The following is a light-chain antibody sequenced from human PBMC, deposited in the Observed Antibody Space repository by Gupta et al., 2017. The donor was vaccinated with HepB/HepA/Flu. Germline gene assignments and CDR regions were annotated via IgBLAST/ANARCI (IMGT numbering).Light chain of an antibody. CDR2: KVS. CDR3: MKYTRGPHT. Sequence: DVVLTQSPLSLPVTLGQPDSISCSSSQRLVYTDGSTSFNWHHQGPGQSPKLLIYKVSNLDSGVPYRFSGSGSGTDFTLTISRVEPEDFGMYYCMKYTRGPHTFGQGTRLEIK. V-gene: IGKV2-30*01. J-gene: IGKJ2*01. CDR1: QRLVYTDGSTS.